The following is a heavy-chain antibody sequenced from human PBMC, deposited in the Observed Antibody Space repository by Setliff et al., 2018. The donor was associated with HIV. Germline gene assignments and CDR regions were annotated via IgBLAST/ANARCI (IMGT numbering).Heavy chain of an antibody. V-gene: IGHV4-4*07. J-gene: IGHJ5*02. CDR1: GGSISGYF. CDR3: ARDLPELTGRSFDP. D-gene: IGHD7-27*01. CDR2: IYTSGST. Sequence: SETLSLTCNVSGGSISGYFWTWIRQPAGKGLEWIGRIYTSGSTNYNPSLKSRLSMSIDTSKNHFSLRLTSVTAADTAVYYCARDLPELTGRSFDPWGQGIKVTVSS.